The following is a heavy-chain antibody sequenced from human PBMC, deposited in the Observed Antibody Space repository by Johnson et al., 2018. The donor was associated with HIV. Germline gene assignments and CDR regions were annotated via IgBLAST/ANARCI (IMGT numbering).Heavy chain of an antibody. J-gene: IGHJ3*02. CDR2: ISGGEDDT. Sequence: VQLVESGGGLVRPGGSLRLSCVASGFSFIDYAMIWVRQAPGKGLEWVSFISGGEDDTYYADSVKGRFTISRDNSKNTLYLQMNSLRAEDTAVYYCARDRSTPQPYYYDSSGYRGYSAFDIWGQGTMVTVSS. V-gene: IGHV3-23*04. CDR1: GFSFIDYA. D-gene: IGHD3-22*01. CDR3: ARDRSTPQPYYYDSSGYRGYSAFDI.